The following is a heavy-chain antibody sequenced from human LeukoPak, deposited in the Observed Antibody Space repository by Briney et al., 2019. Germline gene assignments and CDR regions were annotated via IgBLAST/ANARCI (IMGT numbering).Heavy chain of an antibody. J-gene: IGHJ3*02. CDR2: ISYSGST. D-gene: IGHD3-10*01. Sequence: SETLSLTCTVSGGSISNYYWSWIRQPPGKGLECIGYISYSGSTNYNPSLKSRVTMSVDTPKNQFSLKLSSVTAADTAVYYCATNPQDYYGSGSYLSSHAFDIWGQGTMVTVSS. CDR1: GGSISNYY. CDR3: ATNPQDYYGSGSYLSSHAFDI. V-gene: IGHV4-59*03.